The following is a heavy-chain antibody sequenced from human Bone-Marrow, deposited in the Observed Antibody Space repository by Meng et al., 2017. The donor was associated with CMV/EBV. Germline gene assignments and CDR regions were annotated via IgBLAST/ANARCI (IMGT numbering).Heavy chain of an antibody. CDR3: AKDPPNPYCSSTSCYSGY. J-gene: IGHJ4*02. Sequence: GGSLRLSCAASGFTFSSYAMSWVRQAPGKGLEWVSAISGSGGSTYYADSVKGRFTISRGNSKNTLYLQMNSLRAEDTAVYYCAKDPPNPYCSSTSCYSGYWGQGTLVTVSS. D-gene: IGHD2-2*02. CDR2: ISGSGGST. V-gene: IGHV3-23*01. CDR1: GFTFSSYA.